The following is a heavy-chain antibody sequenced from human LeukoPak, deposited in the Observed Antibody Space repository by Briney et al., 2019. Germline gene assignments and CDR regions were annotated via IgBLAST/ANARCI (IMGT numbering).Heavy chain of an antibody. D-gene: IGHD3-10*01. CDR3: VRRRYYGSGFDY. CDR2: IYYSGST. CDR1: GDSISSSSYY. V-gene: IGHV4-39*01. Sequence: SETLSLTCTVSGDSISSSSYYWGWIRQPPGKGLEWIGTIYYSGSTYYNPSLKSRVTISVDTSKNQFSLKLSSVTAADTALYYCVRRRYYGSGFDYWGQGTLVTVSS. J-gene: IGHJ4*02.